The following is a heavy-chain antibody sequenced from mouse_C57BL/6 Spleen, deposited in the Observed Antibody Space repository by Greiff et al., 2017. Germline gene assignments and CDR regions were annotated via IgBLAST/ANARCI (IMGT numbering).Heavy chain of an antibody. CDR2: ILPGSGST. CDR3: ARGAMVNRFAY. D-gene: IGHD2-13*01. CDR1: GYTFTGYW. J-gene: IGHJ3*01. V-gene: IGHV1-9*01. Sequence: QVQLQQSGAELMKPGASVKLSCKATGYTFTGYWIEWVKQRPGHGLEWIGEILPGSGSTNYNVKFKGKATFTADTSSNTAYMLLSSLTTEDSAICYCARGAMVNRFAYWGQGTLVTVSA.